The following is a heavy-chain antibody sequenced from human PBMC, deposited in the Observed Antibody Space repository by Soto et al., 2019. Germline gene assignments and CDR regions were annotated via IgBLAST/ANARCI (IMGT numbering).Heavy chain of an antibody. CDR2: ISAYNGNT. J-gene: IGHJ6*03. D-gene: IGHD3-9*01. CDR1: GYTFTSYG. Sequence: QVQLVQSGAEVKKPGASVKVSCKASGYTFTSYGISWVRQAPGQVLEWMGWISAYNGNTNYAQKLKGRVTMTTHTSTSTAYMELRSLRSDDTAVYYCARETPVKRYFDWLKALDYYYYYMDGWGKGTTVTVSS. V-gene: IGHV1-18*01. CDR3: ARETPVKRYFDWLKALDYYYYYMDG.